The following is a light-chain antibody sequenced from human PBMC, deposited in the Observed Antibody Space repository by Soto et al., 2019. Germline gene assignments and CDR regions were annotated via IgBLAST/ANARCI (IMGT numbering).Light chain of an antibody. CDR1: SSNIGAGYD. V-gene: IGLV1-40*01. CDR3: QSYDSSLSGPFV. Sequence: QSVLTQPPSVSGAPGQRVTISCTGSSSNIGAGYDVHWYQQLPGTAPKLLIYGNSNRPSGVPDRFSGSKSGTSASLAITGLQADDDADYYCQSYDSSLSGPFVFGTGTKVTVL. J-gene: IGLJ1*01. CDR2: GNS.